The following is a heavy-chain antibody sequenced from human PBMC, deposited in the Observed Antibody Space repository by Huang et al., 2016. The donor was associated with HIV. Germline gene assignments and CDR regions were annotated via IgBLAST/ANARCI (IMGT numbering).Heavy chain of an antibody. Sequence: EVQLVESGGGLVQPGRSLGLSCAASGFTFDDYAFHWVRQAPGKGLGWVSVINWNSGNIGYSDSVKGRFTISRDNAKNSRFLQRTSLRAEDTAFYYCAKDMTSYYDSSDSFDYWGQGTLVTISS. V-gene: IGHV3-9*01. D-gene: IGHD3-22*01. CDR2: INWNSGNI. J-gene: IGHJ4*02. CDR1: GFTFDDYA. CDR3: AKDMTSYYDSSDSFDY.